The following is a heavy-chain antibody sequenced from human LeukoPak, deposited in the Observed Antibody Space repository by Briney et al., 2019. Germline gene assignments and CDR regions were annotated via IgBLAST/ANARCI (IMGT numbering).Heavy chain of an antibody. D-gene: IGHD5-18*01. Sequence: SETLSLTCTVSGGSISSGDYYWSWIRQPPGKGLEWIGYIYYSGSTYYNPSLKSRVTISVDTSKNQFSLKLSSVTAADTAVYYCARGGYSYGDPQNDYWGQGTLVTVSS. CDR2: IYYSGST. CDR1: GGSISSGDYY. V-gene: IGHV4-30-4*02. CDR3: ARGGYSYGDPQNDY. J-gene: IGHJ4*02.